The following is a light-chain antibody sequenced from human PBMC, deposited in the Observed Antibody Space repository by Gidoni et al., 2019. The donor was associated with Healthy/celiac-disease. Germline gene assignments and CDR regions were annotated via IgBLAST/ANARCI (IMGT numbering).Light chain of an antibody. J-gene: IGLJ3*02. Sequence: QSVLTQPPSASGTPGQRVTISCSGSRSNIGSNCVYWYQQRPGTAPKLIIYRNNQRPSGVPDRFSGSKSGTSASLVISGLRFEDEADYYCAAWDDSLSGSWVFGGGTKLTVL. V-gene: IGLV1-47*01. CDR3: AAWDDSLSGSWV. CDR2: RNN. CDR1: RSNIGSNC.